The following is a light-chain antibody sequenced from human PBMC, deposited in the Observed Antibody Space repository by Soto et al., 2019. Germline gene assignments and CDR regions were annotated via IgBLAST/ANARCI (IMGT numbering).Light chain of an antibody. CDR2: DVS. V-gene: IGLV2-14*03. J-gene: IGLJ1*01. CDR3: SSYTSISTYV. Sequence: QSALTQPASVSGSPGQSITISCSGTSSDVGGYNYFFWYQHHPGNAHKLMIYDVSNRPSVVSNRFSGSKSGNTASLTISGLQADDAADYYCSSYTSISTYVFGTGTKLTVL. CDR1: SSDVGGYNY.